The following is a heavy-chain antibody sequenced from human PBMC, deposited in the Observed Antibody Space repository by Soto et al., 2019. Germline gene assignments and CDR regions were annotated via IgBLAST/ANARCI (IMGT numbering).Heavy chain of an antibody. CDR1: GYTFTSYG. V-gene: IGHV1-18*01. J-gene: IGHJ2*01. D-gene: IGHD6-19*01. CDR3: ARDVRASIAVAGTGWYFDL. CDR2: ISAYNGNT. Sequence: QVQLVQSGAEVKKPGASVKVSCKASGYTFTSYGISWVRQAPGQGLEWMGWISAYNGNTNYAQKLQGRVTMTTDTSTSTAYMELRSLRSDDTAVYYCARDVRASIAVAGTGWYFDLWGRGTLVTVSS.